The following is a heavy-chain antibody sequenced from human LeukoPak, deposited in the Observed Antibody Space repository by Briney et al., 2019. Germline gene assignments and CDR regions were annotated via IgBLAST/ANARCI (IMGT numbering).Heavy chain of an antibody. Sequence: GGSLRLSCAASRFTFSNYWMGWVRQAPGKRLEWVANMNIDGSEKYYADSVKGRFSISRDNARNSVYLQMASLRVEDTAVYYCARDPVEWELLLDYWGQGTLVTVSS. J-gene: IGHJ4*02. D-gene: IGHD1-26*01. CDR2: MNIDGSEK. V-gene: IGHV3-7*01. CDR1: RFTFSNYW. CDR3: ARDPVEWELLLDY.